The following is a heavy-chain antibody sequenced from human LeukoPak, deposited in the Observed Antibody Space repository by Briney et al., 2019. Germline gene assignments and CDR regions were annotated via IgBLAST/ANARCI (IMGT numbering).Heavy chain of an antibody. Sequence: SGGSLRLSCSASGFTFSSYTVHWVRQAPGKGLEFVSAITSTGGNTYYADSVTGRFTLSRDNSKNTLYLQMSSLRADDTAVYYCVIVRGYFDSSGTDYWGQGTLVTVSS. CDR3: VIVRGYFDSSGTDY. J-gene: IGHJ4*02. D-gene: IGHD3-9*01. V-gene: IGHV3-64D*06. CDR1: GFTFSSYT. CDR2: ITSTGGNT.